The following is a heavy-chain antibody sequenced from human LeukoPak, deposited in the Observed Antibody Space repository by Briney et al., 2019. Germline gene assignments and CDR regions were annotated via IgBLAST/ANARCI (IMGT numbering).Heavy chain of an antibody. V-gene: IGHV4-4*07. D-gene: IGHD6-13*01. CDR2: IYISGST. CDR3: ARSSSWPDFDY. CDR1: GGSISSYY. Sequence: PSETLSLTCTVSGGSISSYYWSWIRQPPGKGLEWIGRIYISGSTNYSPSLKSRVTMSVDTSKNQFSLKLSSVTAADTAIYYCARSSSWPDFDYWGQGTLVTVSS. J-gene: IGHJ4*02.